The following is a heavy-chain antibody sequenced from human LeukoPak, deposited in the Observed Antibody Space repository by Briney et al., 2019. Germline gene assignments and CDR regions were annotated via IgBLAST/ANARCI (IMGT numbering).Heavy chain of an antibody. CDR2: IYSGGST. CDR3: ARVFMASFDY. J-gene: IGHJ4*02. Sequence: GGSLRLSCAASGFTVSSSYMSWVRQAPGKGLEWVSVIYSGGSTYYAASVKGRFTISRKNSTNTLYRQINSLRHADTAVYYCARVFMASFDYWGQGTLVTVSS. D-gene: IGHD3-10*01. CDR1: GFTVSSSY. V-gene: IGHV3-66*01.